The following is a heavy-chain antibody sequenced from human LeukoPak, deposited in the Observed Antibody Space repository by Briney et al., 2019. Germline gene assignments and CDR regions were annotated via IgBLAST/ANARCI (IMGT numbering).Heavy chain of an antibody. CDR3: ARSGVGATNDY. CDR2: ISSSSSYI. J-gene: IGHJ4*02. CDR1: GFTFSSYS. V-gene: IGHV3-21*01. Sequence: GGSLRLSCAASGFTFSSYSMNWVRQAPGKGLEWVSSISSSSSYIYYADSVKGRFTISRDNAKNSLYLQTNSLRAEDTAVYYCARSGVGATNDYWGQGTLVTVSS. D-gene: IGHD1-26*01.